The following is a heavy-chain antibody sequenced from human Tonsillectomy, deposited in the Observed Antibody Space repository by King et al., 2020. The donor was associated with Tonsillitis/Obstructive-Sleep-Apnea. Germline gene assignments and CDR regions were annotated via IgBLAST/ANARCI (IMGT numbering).Heavy chain of an antibody. J-gene: IGHJ3*02. D-gene: IGHD4-23*01. V-gene: IGHV5-51*01. CDR1: GYSFTRCW. CDR2: IYPGDSDT. Sequence: QLVQSGAEVKKPGESLKISCKGSGYSFTRCWIGWVRQMPGKGLEWMGSIYPGDSDTRYSPSFQGQVTISADKSISTAYLQWSSLKASDIAMYYCARTVDGDRYAFDIWGQGTMVTVSS. CDR3: ARTVDGDRYAFDI.